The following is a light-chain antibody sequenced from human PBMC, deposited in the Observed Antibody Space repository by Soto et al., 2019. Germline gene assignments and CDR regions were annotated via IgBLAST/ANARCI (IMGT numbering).Light chain of an antibody. Sequence: TQMTQSPLSLSASVGEKIIITCRASRDVGSDVSWYQQKPGQAPKLVIYAASNLYTGVPSRFSGRRSGTEFTLTISSLQPEDFASFYCLQDYGDSWTFGQGTKVEIE. V-gene: IGKV1-6*01. CDR2: AAS. J-gene: IGKJ1*01. CDR3: LQDYGDSWT. CDR1: RDVGSD.